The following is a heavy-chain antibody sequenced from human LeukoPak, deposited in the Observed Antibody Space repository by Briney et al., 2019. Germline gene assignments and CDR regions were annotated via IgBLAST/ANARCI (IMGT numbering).Heavy chain of an antibody. J-gene: IGHJ4*02. CDR2: INAYNGNT. D-gene: IGHD4-17*01. V-gene: IGHV1-18*04. CDR3: ARDWGYGDYTFLFDY. CDR1: GYTFTSYG. Sequence: ASVKVSCKASGYTFTSYGISWVRQAPGQGLEWMGWINAYNGNTNYAQKLQGRVTMTTDTSTSTAYMELRSLRSDDTAVYYCARDWGYGDYTFLFDYWGQGTLVTVSS.